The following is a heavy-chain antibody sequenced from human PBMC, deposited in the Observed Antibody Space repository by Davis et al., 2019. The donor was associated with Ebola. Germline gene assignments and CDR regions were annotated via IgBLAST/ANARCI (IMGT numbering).Heavy chain of an antibody. Sequence: AASVKVSCKASGYTFTSYYMHWVRQAPGQGLEWMGIINPSGGSTSYAQKFQGRVTMTRDTSISTAYMELSRLRSDDTAVYYCARAGGYCSGGSCYSEDYWGQGTLVTVSS. CDR1: GYTFTSYY. V-gene: IGHV1-46*01. J-gene: IGHJ4*02. CDR3: ARAGGYCSGGSCYSEDY. D-gene: IGHD2-15*01. CDR2: INPSGGST.